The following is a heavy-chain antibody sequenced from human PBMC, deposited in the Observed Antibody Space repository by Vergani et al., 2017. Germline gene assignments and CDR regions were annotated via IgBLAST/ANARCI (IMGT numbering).Heavy chain of an antibody. D-gene: IGHD3-10*01. J-gene: IGHJ4*02. Sequence: QVQLQQWGAGLLKPSETLSLTCAVSGYSISSGYYWDWIRQPPGQGLEWIGSLYHIGSPFYNPSLKSRLTMSVETSKNQFSLQVSSVTAADTAVYYCARSRIYYGAGSPDYWGQGTLVTVSS. CDR3: ARSRIYYGAGSPDY. V-gene: IGHV4-38-2*01. CDR1: GYSISSGYY. CDR2: LYHIGSP.